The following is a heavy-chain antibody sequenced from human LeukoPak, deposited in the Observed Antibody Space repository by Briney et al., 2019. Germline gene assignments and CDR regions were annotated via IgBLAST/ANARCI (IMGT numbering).Heavy chain of an antibody. CDR1: GYTFTSYG. D-gene: IGHD6-13*01. CDR3: ASIVYSSSRGTASIDY. J-gene: IGHJ4*02. CDR2: ISAYNGNT. V-gene: IGHV1-18*01. Sequence: GASVKVSCKASGYTFTSYGISWVRQAPGQGLEWMGWISAYNGNTNYAQKLQGRVTMTTDTSTSTAYMELRSLRSDDTAVYYCASIVYSSSRGTASIDYWGQGTLVTVSS.